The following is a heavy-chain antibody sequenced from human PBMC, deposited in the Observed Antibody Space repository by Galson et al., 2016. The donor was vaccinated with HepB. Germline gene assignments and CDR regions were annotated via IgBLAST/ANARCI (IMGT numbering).Heavy chain of an antibody. J-gene: IGHJ4*02. D-gene: IGHD2-15*01. CDR3: AKPISRTDISATDS. CDR2: ISGSGNTT. V-gene: IGHV3-23*01. CDR1: GFNFNIHA. Sequence: LRLSCAASGFNFNIHAMNWVRQAPGKGLEWVSGISGSGNTTYYADSVKGRFTISSDNSKNSLYLLMNSLRPADTAVYHCAKPISRTDISATDSWGQGILGTVTS.